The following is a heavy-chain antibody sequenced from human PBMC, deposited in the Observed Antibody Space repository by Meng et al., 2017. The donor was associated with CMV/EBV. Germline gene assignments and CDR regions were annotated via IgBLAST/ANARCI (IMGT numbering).Heavy chain of an antibody. J-gene: IGHJ4*02. Sequence: GGSLRLSCAAPGFTVSSNYMSWVRQAPGKGLEWVAFIRYDGSNKYYADSVKGRFTISRDNSKNTLYLQMNSLRAEDTAVYYCARFVPAADYWGQGTLVTVSS. CDR3: ARFVPAADY. CDR2: IRYDGSNK. CDR1: GFTVSSNY. D-gene: IGHD2-2*01. V-gene: IGHV3-30*02.